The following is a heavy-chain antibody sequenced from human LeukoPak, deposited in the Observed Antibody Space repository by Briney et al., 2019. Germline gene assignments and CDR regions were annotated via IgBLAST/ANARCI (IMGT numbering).Heavy chain of an antibody. V-gene: IGHV4-59*02. D-gene: IGHD1-1*01. CDR3: ARGSGTTGTIYMDV. CDR1: GGSVRPYF. J-gene: IGHJ6*03. Sequence: SETLSLTCTVPGGSVRPYFWNWIRQSPGKGLQWLAFIDYSGSTSYNPSLNSRATISTDTSKSQFSLRLSSVTAADTAVYYCARGSGTTGTIYMDVWGKGITVTVSS. CDR2: IDYSGST.